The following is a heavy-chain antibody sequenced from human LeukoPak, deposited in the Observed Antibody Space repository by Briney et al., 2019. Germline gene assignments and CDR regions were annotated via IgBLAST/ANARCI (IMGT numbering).Heavy chain of an antibody. D-gene: IGHD2-2*01. CDR2: IYYSGST. J-gene: IGHJ3*02. V-gene: IGHV4-61*05. CDR1: GGSISSSSYY. Sequence: SETLSLTCTVSGGSISSSSYYWGWIRQPPGKGLEWIGYIYYSGSTNYNPSLKSRVTISVDTSKNQFSLKLSSVTAADTAVYYCARNPASYTYDAFDIWGQGTMVTVSS. CDR3: ARNPASYTYDAFDI.